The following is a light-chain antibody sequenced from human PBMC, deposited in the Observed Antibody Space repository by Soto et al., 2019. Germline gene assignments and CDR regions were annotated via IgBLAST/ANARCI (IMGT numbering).Light chain of an antibody. CDR2: AAS. J-gene: IGKJ1*01. CDR3: QQYNSYPLM. Sequence: DIQMTQSPSSLAAAVGDRVTITCRARQGISGWLAWYQQRPEKAPKFLIYAASSSQSGVPSRLSGSGTWTDLTLTISSLQPEDFAPYYSQQYNSYPLMFGKRTNAEI. V-gene: IGKV1D-16*02. CDR1: QGISGW.